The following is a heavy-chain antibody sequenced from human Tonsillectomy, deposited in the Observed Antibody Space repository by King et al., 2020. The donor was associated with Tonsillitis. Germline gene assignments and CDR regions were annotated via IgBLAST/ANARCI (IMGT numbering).Heavy chain of an antibody. J-gene: IGHJ5*02. D-gene: IGHD3-22*01. CDR1: GFDFSSYG. CDR2: ISYDGSKK. Sequence: VQLVESGGGVVQPGRSLRLSCAASGFDFSSYGMHWVRQAPGKGLEWVAVISYDGSKKHYADSVKGRFTISRDTSKNTLYLQMNSLRAEDTAVYHCAKYYYDGSGYYNWFDPWGQGTLVTVSS. CDR3: AKYYYDGSGYYNWFDP. V-gene: IGHV3-30*18.